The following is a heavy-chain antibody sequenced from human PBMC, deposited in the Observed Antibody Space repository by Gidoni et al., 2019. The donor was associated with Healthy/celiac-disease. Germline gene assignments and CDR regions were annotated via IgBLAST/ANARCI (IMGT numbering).Heavy chain of an antibody. J-gene: IGHJ5*02. CDR3: ARGGSSSPPIWFDP. V-gene: IGHV4-34*01. CDR2: INHSGST. Sequence: QVQLQQWGAGLLKPSETLSLTCAVYGGSFSGYYWSWIRQPPGKGLEWIGEINHSGSTTYNPSLKSRVTISVDTSKNQFSLKLSSVTAADTAVYYCARGGSSSPPIWFDPWGQGTLVTVSS. D-gene: IGHD6-6*01. CDR1: GGSFSGYY.